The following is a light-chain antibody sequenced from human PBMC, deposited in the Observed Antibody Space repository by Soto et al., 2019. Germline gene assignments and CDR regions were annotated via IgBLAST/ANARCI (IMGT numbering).Light chain of an antibody. J-gene: IGLJ3*02. CDR1: SSNIGAGYD. Sequence: QLVLTQPPSVSGAPGQRVTISCTGSSSNIGAGYDVHWYQQLPGTAPKLLIYGNSNRPSGVPDRFSGSKSGTSASLAITGLQAEDEADYYCQSYDSGLTGGVFGGGTQLTVL. CDR2: GNS. V-gene: IGLV1-40*01. CDR3: QSYDSGLTGGV.